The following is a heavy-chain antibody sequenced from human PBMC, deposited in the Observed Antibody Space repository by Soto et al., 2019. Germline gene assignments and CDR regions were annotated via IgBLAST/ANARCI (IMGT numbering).Heavy chain of an antibody. CDR1: GGSISSGDYY. D-gene: IGHD3-10*01. V-gene: IGHV4-30-4*01. Sequence: SETLSLTCTVSGGSISSGDYYWCWIRQPPGKGLEWIGYIYYSGSTYYNPSLKSRVTISVDTSKNQFSLKLSSVTAADTAVYYCASRKSSPYFDYWGQGTLVTVSS. J-gene: IGHJ4*02. CDR3: ASRKSSPYFDY. CDR2: IYYSGST.